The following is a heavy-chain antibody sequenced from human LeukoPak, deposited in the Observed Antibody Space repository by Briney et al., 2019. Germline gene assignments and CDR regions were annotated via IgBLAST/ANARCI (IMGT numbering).Heavy chain of an antibody. J-gene: IGHJ4*02. CDR1: GGTFSSYA. CDR3: AADQFVDDFWSGYY. D-gene: IGHD3-3*01. Sequence: ASVKVSCKASGGTFSSYAISWVRQAPGQGLEWMGGIIPIFGTANYAQKFQGRVTITTDESTSTAYMELSSLRSEDTAVYYCAADQFVDDFWSGYYWGQGTLVTVSS. V-gene: IGHV1-69*05. CDR2: IIPIFGTA.